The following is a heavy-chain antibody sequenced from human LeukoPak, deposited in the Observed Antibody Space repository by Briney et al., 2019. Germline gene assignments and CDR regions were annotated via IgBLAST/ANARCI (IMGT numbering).Heavy chain of an antibody. Sequence: TGGSLRLSCAASGFTFSSYAMSWVRQAPGKGLEWVSVISASGDSTYYADSVKGRFAISRDNSKNTLYLQMNSLRAEDTAVYYCAKDPLTVTYYFDSWGQGTLVTVSS. J-gene: IGHJ4*02. V-gene: IGHV3-23*01. CDR1: GFTFSSYA. D-gene: IGHD4-17*01. CDR2: ISASGDST. CDR3: AKDPLTVTYYFDS.